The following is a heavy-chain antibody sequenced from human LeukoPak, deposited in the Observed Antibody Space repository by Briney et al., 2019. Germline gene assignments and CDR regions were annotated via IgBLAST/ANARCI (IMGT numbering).Heavy chain of an antibody. Sequence: ASVKVSCKASGYTFTNHDINWVRQATGQGLEWMGWMKPNSGKTGYAQKFQGRVTITRDTSASTTYMELSSLRSEDTAVYYCARARTDYWGQGTLVTVSS. V-gene: IGHV1-8*01. J-gene: IGHJ4*02. CDR2: MKPNSGKT. CDR1: GYTFTNHD. D-gene: IGHD6-6*01. CDR3: ARARTDY.